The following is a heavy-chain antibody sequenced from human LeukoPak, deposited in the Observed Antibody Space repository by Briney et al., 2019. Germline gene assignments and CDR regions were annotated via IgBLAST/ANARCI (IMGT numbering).Heavy chain of an antibody. V-gene: IGHV3-11*01. D-gene: IGHD6-13*01. Sequence: GGSLRLSCAASGFTFSDYYMSWIRQAPGKGLEWVSYISSSGSTIYYADSVKGRFTISRDNAKNSLYLQMNSLRAEDTAVYYCARVYTSGLAAAGTRNWFDPWGQGTLVTVSS. CDR1: GFTFSDYY. J-gene: IGHJ5*02. CDR3: ARVYTSGLAAAGTRNWFDP. CDR2: ISSSGSTI.